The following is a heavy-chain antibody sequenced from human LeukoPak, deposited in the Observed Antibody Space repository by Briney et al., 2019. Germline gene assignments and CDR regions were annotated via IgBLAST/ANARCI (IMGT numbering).Heavy chain of an antibody. V-gene: IGHV1-69*01. D-gene: IGHD6-13*01. Sequence: GASVKVSCKASGGTFSSYAISWVRQAPGQGLEWMGGIIPIFGTANYAQKFQGRVTIIADESTSTAYMELSSLRSEDTAVYYCAREAAAGKIFDYWGQGTLVTVSS. CDR3: AREAAAGKIFDY. CDR2: IIPIFGTA. J-gene: IGHJ4*02. CDR1: GGTFSSYA.